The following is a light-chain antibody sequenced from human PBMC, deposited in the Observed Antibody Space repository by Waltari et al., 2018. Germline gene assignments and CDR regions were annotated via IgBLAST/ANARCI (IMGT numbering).Light chain of an antibody. Sequence: QSVLTQPPSVSAAPGQRVTISCSGGSSNLGNNYVSLYRQFPGTAPKLLIYENTGRPSGIPGRFSGSKSGTSATLDITGLQAGDEADYYCGTWDSSLSGAVFGGGTHLTVL. V-gene: IGLV1-51*02. CDR1: SSNLGNNY. J-gene: IGLJ7*01. CDR3: GTWDSSLSGAV. CDR2: ENT.